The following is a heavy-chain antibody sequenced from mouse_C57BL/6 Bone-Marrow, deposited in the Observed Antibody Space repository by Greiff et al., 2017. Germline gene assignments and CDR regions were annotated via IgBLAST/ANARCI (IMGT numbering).Heavy chain of an antibody. Sequence: VKLQQSGAELMKPGASVKLSCKATGYTFTGYCIEWVKQRPGHGLEWIGEIYPGNGSTNYNEKFKGKATFTADTSSNTAYMQLSSLTTEDSAFYYCARVLSHYDYVWFGYWGQGTMVTVSA. V-gene: IGHV1-9*01. J-gene: IGHJ3*01. CDR3: ARVLSHYDYVWFGY. CDR2: IYPGNGST. D-gene: IGHD2-4*01. CDR1: GYTFTGYC.